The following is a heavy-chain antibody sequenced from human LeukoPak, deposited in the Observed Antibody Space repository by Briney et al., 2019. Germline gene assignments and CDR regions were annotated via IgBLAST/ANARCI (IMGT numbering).Heavy chain of an antibody. D-gene: IGHD3-16*01. V-gene: IGHV5-51*01. J-gene: IGHJ4*02. CDR2: IYPGDSDT. CDR1: GYSFTSYW. Sequence: GESLKISCKGSGYSFTSYWIGWVRQMPGKGLEWVGIIYPGDSDTRYSPCFQGQVTISADKSISTAYLQWSSLKASDTAMYYCARNHDYVNFDYWGQGTLVTVSS. CDR3: ARNHDYVNFDY.